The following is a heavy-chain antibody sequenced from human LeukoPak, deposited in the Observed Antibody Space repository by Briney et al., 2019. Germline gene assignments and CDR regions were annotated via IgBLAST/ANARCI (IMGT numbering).Heavy chain of an antibody. J-gene: IGHJ4*02. Sequence: PGGSLRLSCAASGFTFSDYYMNWIRQAPGKGLEWVSYIESSSRLKDYADSVRGRFTISRDNAKNSLFLQMDSLRAEDTAVYYCARGGSWLQSPFDSWGQGTLVTVSS. D-gene: IGHD5-24*01. CDR2: IESSSRLK. CDR1: GFTFSDYY. CDR3: ARGGSWLQSPFDS. V-gene: IGHV3-11*05.